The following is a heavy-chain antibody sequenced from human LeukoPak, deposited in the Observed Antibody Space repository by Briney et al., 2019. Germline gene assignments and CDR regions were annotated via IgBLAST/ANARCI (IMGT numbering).Heavy chain of an antibody. J-gene: IGHJ4*02. V-gene: IGHV1-69*01. CDR3: ATRRTDFWSGYYFDY. Sequence: SVKVSCKASGGTFSSYAISWVRQAPGQGLEWMGGIIPIFGTANYAQKFQGRVTITADESTSTAYMELSSLRSEDTAVYYCATRRTDFWSGYYFDYWGQGTLVTVSS. CDR1: GGTFSSYA. CDR2: IIPIFGTA. D-gene: IGHD3-3*01.